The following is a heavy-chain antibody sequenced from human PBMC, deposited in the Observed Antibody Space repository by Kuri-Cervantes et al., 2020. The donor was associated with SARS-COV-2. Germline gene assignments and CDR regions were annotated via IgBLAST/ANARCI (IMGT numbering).Heavy chain of an antibody. J-gene: IGHJ4*02. CDR2: ISGSGGST. CDR3: ARDTPSGTTNY. Sequence: LSLTCAASGFTFSSYAMSWVRQAPGKGLEWVSAISGSGGSTYYADSVKGRFTISRDNSKNTLYLQMNSLRAEDTAVYYCARDTPSGTTNYWGQGTLVTVSS. V-gene: IGHV3-23*01. D-gene: IGHD1-7*01. CDR1: GFTFSSYA.